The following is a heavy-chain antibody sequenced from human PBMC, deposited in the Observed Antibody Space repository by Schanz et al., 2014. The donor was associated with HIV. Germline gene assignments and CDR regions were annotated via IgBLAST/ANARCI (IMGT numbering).Heavy chain of an antibody. CDR1: GFSFNNYG. V-gene: IGHV3-33*01. CDR3: ARGFQGFDY. CDR2: IYYDGTNK. D-gene: IGHD3-10*01. J-gene: IGHJ4*02. Sequence: QVQLVESGGGVVQPGRSLRLSCVASGFSFNNYGMHWVRQAPGKGLEWVALIYYDGTNKDYTDSVKGRFTISRDNSKNKLYLQMNSLRAEDTSVYYCARGFQGFDYWGQGTLVTVSS.